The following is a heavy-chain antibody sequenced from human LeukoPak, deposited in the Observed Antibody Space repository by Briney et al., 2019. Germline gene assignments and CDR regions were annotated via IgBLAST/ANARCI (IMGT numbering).Heavy chain of an antibody. Sequence: GASVKVSCKASGYTFTSYAMNWVRQAPGQGLEWMGWINTNTGNPTYAQGFTGRFVFSLDTSVSTAYLQISSLKAEDTAVYYCARVSDFGEFYYVAPTRFDYWGQGTLVTVSS. D-gene: IGHD3-10*01. V-gene: IGHV7-4-1*02. CDR3: ARVSDFGEFYYVAPTRFDY. CDR1: GYTFTSYA. J-gene: IGHJ4*02. CDR2: INTNTGNP.